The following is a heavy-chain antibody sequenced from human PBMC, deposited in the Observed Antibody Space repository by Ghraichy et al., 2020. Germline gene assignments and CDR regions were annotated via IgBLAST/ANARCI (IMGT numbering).Heavy chain of an antibody. V-gene: IGHV4-39*01. CDR3: ARQRLRLGELSFGAFDI. J-gene: IGHJ3*02. D-gene: IGHD3-16*02. CDR2: IYYSGST. Sequence: GSLRLSCTVSGGSISSSSYYWGWIRQPPGKGLEWIGSIYYSGSTYYNPSLKSRVTISVDTSKNQFSLKLSSVTAADTAVYYCARQRLRLGELSFGAFDIWGQGTMVTVSS. CDR1: GGSISSSSYY.